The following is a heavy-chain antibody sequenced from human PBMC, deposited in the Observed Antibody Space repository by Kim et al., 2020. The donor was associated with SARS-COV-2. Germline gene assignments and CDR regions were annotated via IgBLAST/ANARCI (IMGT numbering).Heavy chain of an antibody. CDR2: IYSGGST. V-gene: IGHV3-53*01. J-gene: IGHJ4*02. CDR1: VFTVSSNY. CDR3: ARAGRGYGSGSYYSAFDY. D-gene: IGHD3-10*01. Sequence: GGSLRLSCAASVFTVSSNYMSWVRQAPGKGLEWVSVIYSGGSTYYADSVKGRFTISRDNSKNTLYLQMNSLRAEDTAVYYCARAGRGYGSGSYYSAFDYWGQGTLVTVSS.